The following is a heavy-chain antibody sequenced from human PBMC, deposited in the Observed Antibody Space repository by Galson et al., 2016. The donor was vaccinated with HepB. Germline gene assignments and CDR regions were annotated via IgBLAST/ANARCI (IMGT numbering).Heavy chain of an antibody. Sequence: SLRLSCAASGFTFDDYAMHWVRQTPGKGLEWVSGITWNSGHRDYADSVKGRFTISRDNAKNCLYLRMNSLRTEDSALYYCAKDISESYYYNMDVWGQGTTVSVSS. CDR3: AKDISESYYYNMDV. CDR1: GFTFDDYA. J-gene: IGHJ6*02. D-gene: IGHD3-22*01. CDR2: ITWNSGHR. V-gene: IGHV3-9*01.